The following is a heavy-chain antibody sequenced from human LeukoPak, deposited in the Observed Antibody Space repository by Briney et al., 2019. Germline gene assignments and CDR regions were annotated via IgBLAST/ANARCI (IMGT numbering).Heavy chain of an antibody. V-gene: IGHV1-2*02. CDR2: INPNSGGT. CDR1: GYTFTGYY. Sequence: ASVKVSCKASGYTFTGYYMHWVRQAPGQGLEWMGWINPNSGGTNYAQKFQGRVTMTRDTFISTAYMELSRLRSDDTAVYYCARTLLSGSGSYYKGPHYYMDVWGQGTTVTVSS. D-gene: IGHD3-10*01. CDR3: ARTLLSGSGSYYKGPHYYMDV. J-gene: IGHJ6*03.